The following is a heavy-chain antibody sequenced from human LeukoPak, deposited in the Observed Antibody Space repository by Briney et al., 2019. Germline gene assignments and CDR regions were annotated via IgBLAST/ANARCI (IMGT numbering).Heavy chain of an antibody. J-gene: IGHJ1*01. Sequence: PGGSLRLSCAASGFTFSSYATHWVRQAPGKGLEWVAVISYDGSNKYYADSVKGRFTISRDNSKNTLYLQMNSLRAEDTAVYYCARGTYSSGWYQYFQHWGQGTLVTVSS. CDR3: ARGTYSSGWYQYFQH. CDR2: ISYDGSNK. CDR1: GFTFSSYA. V-gene: IGHV3-30-3*01. D-gene: IGHD6-19*01.